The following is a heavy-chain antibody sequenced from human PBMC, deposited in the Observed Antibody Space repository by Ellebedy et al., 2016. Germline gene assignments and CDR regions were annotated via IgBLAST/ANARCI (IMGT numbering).Heavy chain of an antibody. CDR1: GFTFSNYA. CDR2: IHYSGTT. Sequence: GSLRLSXAASGFTFSNYAMTWVRQSPGNGLEWIGNIHYSGTTNYNPSLKSRFTISVDTSRNQFSLKVTSVTAADTAVYSCARGARRDGYLVGFDYWGQGILVIVSS. D-gene: IGHD5-24*01. J-gene: IGHJ4*02. V-gene: IGHV4-59*01. CDR3: ARGARRDGYLVGFDY.